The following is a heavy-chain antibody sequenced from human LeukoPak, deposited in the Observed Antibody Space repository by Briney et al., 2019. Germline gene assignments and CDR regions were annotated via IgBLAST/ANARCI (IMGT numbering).Heavy chain of an antibody. Sequence: SETLSLTCTVPGGSISSSSYHWGWIRQPPGKGPEWIGSMYYSGSTYYNPSLKSRVTISVDTPKNQFSLRLSSVTAADTAVYYCARHGAYSYGFDYWGQGTLVTVFS. J-gene: IGHJ4*02. CDR3: ARHGAYSYGFDY. V-gene: IGHV4-39*01. D-gene: IGHD5-18*01. CDR2: MYYSGST. CDR1: GGSISSSSYH.